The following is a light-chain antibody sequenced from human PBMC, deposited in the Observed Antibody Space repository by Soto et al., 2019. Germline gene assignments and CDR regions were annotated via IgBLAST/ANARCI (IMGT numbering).Light chain of an antibody. V-gene: IGKV1-6*01. Sequence: AIQMTQSPSSLSASVGDRVTITCRASQGIRNDLGWYQQKPGKAPTVLIFAEASLQRGVPSRFSGSGSGTDFPLTISSLQPEDFATYYCLQDYNYPHTCGQGTKVEIK. J-gene: IGKJ1*01. CDR2: AEA. CDR3: LQDYNYPHT. CDR1: QGIRND.